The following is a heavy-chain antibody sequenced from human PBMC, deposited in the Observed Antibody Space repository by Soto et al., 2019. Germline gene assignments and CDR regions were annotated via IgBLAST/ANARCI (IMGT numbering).Heavy chain of an antibody. D-gene: IGHD6-19*01. J-gene: IGHJ6*02. V-gene: IGHV1-18*01. CDR2: ISAYNGNT. CDR1: GYTFTSYG. Sequence: QVQLVQSGAEVKKPGASVKVSCKASGYTFTSYGISWVRQAPGQGLEWMGWISAYNGNTNYAQKLQGRVTMTTNTXTXTXXRELRSLRSDDTAVYYCARDPEEWLVRYYYYGMDVWGQGTTVTVSS. CDR3: ARDPEEWLVRYYYYGMDV.